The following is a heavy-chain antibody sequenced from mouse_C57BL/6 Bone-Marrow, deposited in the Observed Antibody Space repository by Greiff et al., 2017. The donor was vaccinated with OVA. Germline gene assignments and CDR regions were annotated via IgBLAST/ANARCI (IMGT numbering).Heavy chain of an antibody. Sequence: QVQLKESGPGLVQPSQSLSITCTVSGFSLTSYGVHWVRQSPGKGLEWLGVIWSGGSTDYNAAFISRLSISKDNSKSQVFFKMNSLQADDTAIYYCARNSAYYGSSSYYFDYWGKGTTLTVSS. J-gene: IGHJ2*01. CDR2: IWSGGST. V-gene: IGHV2-2*01. CDR3: ARNSAYYGSSSYYFDY. D-gene: IGHD1-1*01. CDR1: GFSLTSYG.